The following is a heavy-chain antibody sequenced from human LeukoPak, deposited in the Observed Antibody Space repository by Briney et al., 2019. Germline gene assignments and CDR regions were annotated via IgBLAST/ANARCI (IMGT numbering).Heavy chain of an antibody. CDR3: AREGGLQHHFDY. D-gene: IGHD4-11*01. J-gene: IGHJ4*02. CDR2: IYYSGST. V-gene: IGHV4-39*07. CDR1: GGSISSSSYY. Sequence: SETLSLTCTVSGGSISSSSYYWGWIRQPPGKGLERIGSIYYSGSTYYNPSLKSRVTISVDTSKNQFSLKLSSVTAADTAVYYCAREGGLQHHFDYWGQGTLVTVSS.